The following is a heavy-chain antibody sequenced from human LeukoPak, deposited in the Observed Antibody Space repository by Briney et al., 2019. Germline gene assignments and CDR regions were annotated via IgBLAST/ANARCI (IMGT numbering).Heavy chain of an antibody. Sequence: SGPTLVKPTQPLTLTCTFSGFALGTSGVGVGWIRQPPGKALEWLALIYWNDDKRYSPSLKSRLTITKDTSKNQVVLTMTNMDPVDTATYYCAHRRELLYRFWGQGTLVTVSS. CDR3: AHRRELLYRF. CDR1: GFALGTSGVG. J-gene: IGHJ4*02. V-gene: IGHV2-5*01. CDR2: IYWNDDK. D-gene: IGHD2-2*02.